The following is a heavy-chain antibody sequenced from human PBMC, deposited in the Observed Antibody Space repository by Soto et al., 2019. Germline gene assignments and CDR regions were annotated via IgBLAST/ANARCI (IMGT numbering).Heavy chain of an antibody. CDR2: IKQDGSEK. V-gene: IGHV3-7*01. CDR3: ARDIVLMVYAMKEDYYGMDV. J-gene: IGHJ6*02. CDR1: GFTLSSYW. Sequence: GGSLSLSCAASGFTLSSYWMSWVRQAPGKGLEWVANIKQDGSEKYYVDSVKGRFTISRDNAKNSLYLQMNSLRAEDTAVYYCARDIVLMVYAMKEDYYGMDVWGQGTTVTVSS. D-gene: IGHD2-8*01.